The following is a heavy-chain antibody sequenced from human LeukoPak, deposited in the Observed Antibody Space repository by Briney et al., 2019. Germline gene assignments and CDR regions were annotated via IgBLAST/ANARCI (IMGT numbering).Heavy chain of an antibody. V-gene: IGHV5-51*01. Sequence: GESLKISCKGSGYSFTSNWIGWVRQMPGKGLEWMGLIYPDDFDTTYSPSFQGQVTISADKSISTAYLQWSSLKASDTAMYYCARQRVGASGVYYYYYYIDVWGKGTTVTVSS. CDR1: GYSFTSNW. D-gene: IGHD1-26*01. CDR3: ARQRVGASGVYYYYYYIDV. CDR2: IYPDDFDT. J-gene: IGHJ6*03.